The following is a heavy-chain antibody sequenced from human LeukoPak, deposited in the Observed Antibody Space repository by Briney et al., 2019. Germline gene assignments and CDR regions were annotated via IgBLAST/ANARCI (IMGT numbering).Heavy chain of an antibody. V-gene: IGHV4-4*02. D-gene: IGHD3-9*01. J-gene: IGHJ4*02. CDR3: ARAHAYYDILTGYPQHLDY. Sequence: SETLSLTCAVSGGSISSSNWWSWVRQPPGKGLEWIGEIYHSGSTNYNPSLKSRVTISVDKSKNQFSLKLSSVTAADTAVYYCARAHAYYDILTGYPQHLDYWGQGTLVTVSS. CDR2: IYHSGST. CDR1: GGSISSSNW.